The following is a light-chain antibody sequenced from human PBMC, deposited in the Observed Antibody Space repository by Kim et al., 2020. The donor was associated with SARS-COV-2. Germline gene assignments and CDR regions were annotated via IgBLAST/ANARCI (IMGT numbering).Light chain of an antibody. CDR2: EGT. CDR3: CSFSRSNTFV. J-gene: IGLJ1*01. V-gene: IGLV2-23*03. CDR1: SRDIGTYYV. Sequence: GQSITIPCTGTSRDIGTYYVVSWYQQHPGKVPKLMIYEGTKRLSGVPDRFSASKSGNTASLTISGLQAEDEADYYCCSFSRSNTFVFGTGTKVTVL.